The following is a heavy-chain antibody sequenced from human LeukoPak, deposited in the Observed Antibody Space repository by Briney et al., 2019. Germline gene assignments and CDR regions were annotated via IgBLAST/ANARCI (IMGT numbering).Heavy chain of an antibody. Sequence: SETLSLTCTVSGGSISSGGYYWSWIRQHPGKGLECIGYIYYSGSTYYNPSLKSRVTISVDTSKNQFSLKLSSVTAADTAVYYCERDRSGVRGVPWDYYGMDVWSKGTTVTVSS. J-gene: IGHJ6*04. D-gene: IGHD3-10*01. CDR2: IYYSGST. V-gene: IGHV4-31*03. CDR3: ERDRSGVRGVPWDYYGMDV. CDR1: GGSISSGGYY.